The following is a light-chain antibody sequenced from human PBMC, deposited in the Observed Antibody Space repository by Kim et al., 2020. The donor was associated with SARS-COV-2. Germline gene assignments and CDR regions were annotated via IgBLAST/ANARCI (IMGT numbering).Light chain of an antibody. CDR3: QQYGISPWT. Sequence: SPGEGATLPCTASQSVSSGYLAWFQQRPGQAPRLLIYGASKRAAGVPDRFSGGGSGTDFTLTISRLEPEDFVVFYCQQYGISPWTFGQGTKVDIK. J-gene: IGKJ1*01. V-gene: IGKV3-20*01. CDR2: GAS. CDR1: QSVSSGY.